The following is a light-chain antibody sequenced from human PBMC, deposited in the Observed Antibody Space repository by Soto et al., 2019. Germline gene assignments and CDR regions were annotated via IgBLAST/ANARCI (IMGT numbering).Light chain of an antibody. Sequence: MMMTQSPATLSVSPGERVTLSCRTSHSVNSHVAWYQQKPGQAPRLLLYGASTRATGIPVRFSGSGFGTEFTLTISSLPSEDFAVYYWQQYKNWPLFGQGTRLDIK. J-gene: IGKJ5*01. CDR3: QQYKNWPL. CDR2: GAS. V-gene: IGKV3-15*01. CDR1: HSVNSH.